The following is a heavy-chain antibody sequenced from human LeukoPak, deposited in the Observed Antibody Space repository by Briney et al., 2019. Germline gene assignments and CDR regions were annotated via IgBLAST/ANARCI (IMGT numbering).Heavy chain of an antibody. D-gene: IGHD1/OR15-1a*01. Sequence: GGSLRLSCAASGFTFSSYAMHWVRQAPGKGLEWVAVISYDGSNKYYADSVKGRFIISRDTSKNTVYLQMNSLGAEDTAVYYCVREAVMPVAPSIIGTSGRPLYEYYGLDVWGQGTTVTVSS. V-gene: IGHV3-30*14. CDR2: ISYDGSNK. CDR3: VREAVMPVAPSIIGTSGRPLYEYYGLDV. CDR1: GFTFSSYA. J-gene: IGHJ6*02.